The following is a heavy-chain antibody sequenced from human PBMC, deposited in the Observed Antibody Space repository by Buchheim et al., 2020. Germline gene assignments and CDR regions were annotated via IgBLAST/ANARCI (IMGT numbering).Heavy chain of an antibody. D-gene: IGHD6-6*01. V-gene: IGHV3-48*02. Sequence: EVQLVESGGGLVQPGGSLRLSCAASGFTFSSYSMNWVRQAPGKGLEWVSYISSSRSTIYYADSVKGRFTISRDNAKTSLFLQMNSLRDEDTAVYYCAREYSSSSGKAFDYWGQGTL. CDR3: AREYSSSSGKAFDY. CDR1: GFTFSSYS. CDR2: ISSSRSTI. J-gene: IGHJ4*02.